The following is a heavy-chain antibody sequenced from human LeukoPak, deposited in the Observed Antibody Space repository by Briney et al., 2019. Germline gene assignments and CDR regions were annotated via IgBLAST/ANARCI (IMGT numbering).Heavy chain of an antibody. V-gene: IGHV3-23*01. D-gene: IGHD3-22*01. J-gene: IGHJ6*03. CDR2: ISGSGGST. CDR1: GFTFSSYG. Sequence: GGTLRLSCAASGFTFSSYGMSWVRQAPGKGLEWVSAISGSGGSTYYADSVKGRFTISRDNSKNTLYLQMNSLRAEDTAVYYCARDLGGYYDSSGYSPAGHHTYYMDVWGKGTTVTISS. CDR3: ARDLGGYYDSSGYSPAGHHTYYMDV.